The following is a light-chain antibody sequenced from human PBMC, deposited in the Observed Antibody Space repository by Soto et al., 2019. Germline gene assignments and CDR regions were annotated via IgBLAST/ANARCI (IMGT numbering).Light chain of an antibody. CDR2: YAS. J-gene: IGKJ4*01. CDR1: HDISSF. Sequence: DIQMTQSPSSVSASIGDRVTITWRASHDISSFLSWYQQTPGKAPKLLISYASTLQSGVPSRFSGTGSGTDFTLTISTLQPEDFATYYCQQGSSFPLTFGGGTKVEI. V-gene: IGKV1D-12*01. CDR3: QQGSSFPLT.